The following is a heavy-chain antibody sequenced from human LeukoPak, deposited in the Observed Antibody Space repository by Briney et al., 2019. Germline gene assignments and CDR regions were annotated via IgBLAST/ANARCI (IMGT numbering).Heavy chain of an antibody. CDR1: GFTFSTYW. J-gene: IGHJ6*02. Sequence: GGSLRLSCAASGFTFSTYWMHWVRHAPGKGLVWVSSINSDASRTSHADSVKGRFTISRDNAKNTLYLQLNSLRAEDTAVYYCARGNYHGMDVWGQGTTVTVSS. CDR3: ARGNYHGMDV. D-gene: IGHD3-10*01. V-gene: IGHV3-74*01. CDR2: INSDASRT.